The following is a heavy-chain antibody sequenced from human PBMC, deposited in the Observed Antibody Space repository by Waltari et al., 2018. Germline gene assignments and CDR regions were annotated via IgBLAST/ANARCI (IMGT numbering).Heavy chain of an antibody. CDR1: GYTFTSYY. D-gene: IGHD3-10*01. J-gene: IGHJ4*02. CDR2: INPSGGST. V-gene: IGHV1-46*01. Sequence: QVQLVQSGAEVKKPGASVKVSCKASGYTFTSYYMHWVRQAPGQGLEWMGIINPSGGSTRYAQKFQGRVTMTRDTSTSTVYMELSSLRSEDTAVYYCARHKEQYYYGSGSHFDYWGQGTLVTVSS. CDR3: ARHKEQYYYGSGSHFDY.